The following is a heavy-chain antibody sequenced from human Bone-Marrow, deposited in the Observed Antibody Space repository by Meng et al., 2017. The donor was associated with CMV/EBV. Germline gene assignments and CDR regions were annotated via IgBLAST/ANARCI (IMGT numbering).Heavy chain of an antibody. CDR2: IEQDDSED. Sequence: GGSLRLSCVASGFSISSFWMSWVRQAPGKGLEWVANIEQDDSEDYHVDPVRGRFTISRDTAKNSVYLQMNSLRVDDTAVYYCARRGGGGYHNGAFDIWGRGTRVTV. CDR3: ARRGGGGYHNGAFDI. CDR1: GFSISSFW. V-gene: IGHV3-7*01. D-gene: IGHD5-24*01. J-gene: IGHJ3*02.